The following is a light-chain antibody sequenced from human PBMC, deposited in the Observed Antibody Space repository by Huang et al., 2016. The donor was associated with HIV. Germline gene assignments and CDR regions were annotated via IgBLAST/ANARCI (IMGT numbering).Light chain of an antibody. CDR3: QQRSNWPPFT. J-gene: IGKJ3*01. CDR2: DAS. CDR1: QKINTY. Sequence: EILLTQSPATLSLSPGERATLSCKASQKINTYLAWYQQKPGQAPRPLIYDASTRAPDTPARFRGSGSGTDLTLTITNLEPEDFAVYFCQQRSNWPPFTFGPGTKVDRK. V-gene: IGKV3-11*01.